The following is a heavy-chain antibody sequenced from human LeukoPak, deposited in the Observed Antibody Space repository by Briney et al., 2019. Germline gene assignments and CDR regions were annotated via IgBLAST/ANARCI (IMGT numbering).Heavy chain of an antibody. CDR2: IYSGGSTI. V-gene: IGHV3-11*01. CDR3: ASAPHCYDRSRYKY. J-gene: IGHJ4*02. Sequence: PGGSLRLSCAASGFTFSDYYMSWVRQAPGKGREWVSYIYSGGSTIYYAYSVKGRFTISRDNAKNSLYLQMNSLRAEDTAVYYCASAPHCYDRSRYKYWGQGTLVTVSS. D-gene: IGHD3-22*01. CDR1: GFTFSDYY.